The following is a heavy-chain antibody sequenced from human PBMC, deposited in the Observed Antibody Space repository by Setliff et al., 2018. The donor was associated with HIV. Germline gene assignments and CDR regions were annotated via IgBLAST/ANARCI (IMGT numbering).Heavy chain of an antibody. V-gene: IGHV4-30-4*08. D-gene: IGHD6-13*01. CDR2: IYYSGST. J-gene: IGHJ6*02. CDR3: ARVSYSKAWGAAGTWRFLNHYGMDV. CDR1: GGSITSDDYY. Sequence: KTSETLSLTCTVSGGSITSDDYYWNWIRQPPGKGLEWIGFIYYSGSTYYNPSLKSRVTISTDTSKNQFSLRLSSVTAADTAVYYCARVSYSKAWGAAGTWRFLNHYGMDVWGQGTTVTVSS.